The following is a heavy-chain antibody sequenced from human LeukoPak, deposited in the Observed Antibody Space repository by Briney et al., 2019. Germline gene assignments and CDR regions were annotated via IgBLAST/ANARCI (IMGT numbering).Heavy chain of an antibody. V-gene: IGHV3-23*01. CDR2: ISGSAYNT. J-gene: IGHJ4*02. CDR3: AKHSGSYFIYYVDS. D-gene: IGHD1-26*01. CDR1: GFTFSSYG. Sequence: GGSLRLPCAASGFTFSSYGMSWVRQAPGKGREWVSTISGSAYNTYYADSVKGRFTITRDNSANTLYLQMNSLRGEDTALYYCAKHSGSYFIYYVDSWGQGTLVTVSS.